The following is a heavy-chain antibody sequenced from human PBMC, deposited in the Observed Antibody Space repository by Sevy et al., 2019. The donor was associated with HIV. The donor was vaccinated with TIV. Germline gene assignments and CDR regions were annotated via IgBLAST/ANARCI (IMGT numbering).Heavy chain of an antibody. CDR3: ARERGSNILTLGLDF. CDR1: AGSISSDSYF. J-gene: IGHJ4*02. V-gene: IGHV4-61*02. CDR2: IHASGST. D-gene: IGHD3-9*01. Sequence: TLSLTCTVSAGSISSDSYFWNWIRQPAGKGLEWIGRIHASGSTIYNPSLKSRVTMSVDKSKSQFSLRLTSVTAADSAVYFCARERGSNILTLGLDFWGQGSLVTVSS.